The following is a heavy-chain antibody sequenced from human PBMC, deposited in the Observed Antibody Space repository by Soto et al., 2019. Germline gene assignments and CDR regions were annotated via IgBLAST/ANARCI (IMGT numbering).Heavy chain of an antibody. V-gene: IGHV2-5*02. CDR2: VYWDDDK. J-gene: IGHJ6*02. D-gene: IGHD2-21*02. CDR3: VQTRCGGDCLQSYSSHSYYGLDV. Sequence: QITLKESGPTLVKPTQTLTLTCTFSGLSLSTIGEGVGWIRQPPGKALEGLALVYWDDDKRYSPSLKSRLTLTKDTSVNQVVLTVTNMGPVDTATYYCVQTRCGGDCLQSYSSHSYYGLDVWGQGTTVTVSS. CDR1: GLSLSTIGEG.